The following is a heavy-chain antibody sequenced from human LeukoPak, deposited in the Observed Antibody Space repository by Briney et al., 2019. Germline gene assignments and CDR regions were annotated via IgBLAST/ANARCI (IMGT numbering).Heavy chain of an antibody. J-gene: IGHJ4*02. CDR1: GFTFSSYE. Sequence: GGSLRLSCAASGFTFSSYEMNWGRQAPGKGLEWVSYISTSGSNKYYADSVKGRFTISRDNAKNSLYLQMNSLRAEDTAVYHCARGGWYVGFDFWGQGTLVTVSS. CDR2: ISTSGSNK. D-gene: IGHD6-19*01. CDR3: ARGGWYVGFDF. V-gene: IGHV3-48*03.